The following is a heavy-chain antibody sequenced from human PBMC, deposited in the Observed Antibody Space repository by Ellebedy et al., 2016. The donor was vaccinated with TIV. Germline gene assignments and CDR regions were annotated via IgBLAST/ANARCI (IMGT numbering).Heavy chain of an antibody. Sequence: ASVKVSCXASGHTFTSYYMHWVRQAPGQRLEWMGWINAGNGNTKYSQKFQGRVTITRDTSASTAYMELSSLRSEDTAVYYCARDWGSSGYPIDYWGQGTLVTVSS. CDR3: ARDWGSSGYPIDY. J-gene: IGHJ4*02. CDR1: GHTFTSYY. CDR2: INAGNGNT. D-gene: IGHD3-22*01. V-gene: IGHV1-3*01.